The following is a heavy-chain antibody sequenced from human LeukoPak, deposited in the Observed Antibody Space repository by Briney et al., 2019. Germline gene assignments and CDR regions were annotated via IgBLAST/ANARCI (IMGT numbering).Heavy chain of an antibody. CDR2: ISYDGNNK. J-gene: IGHJ6*02. CDR1: GFTFSNSA. D-gene: IGHD6-13*01. Sequence: GGSLRLSCAASGFTFSNSAMHWVRQAPGKGLEWVALISYDGNNKYYADSVKGRFTISRDNSKNTLYLQMSSLRAEDTAHYFCANDAAQQQLSNLFHGMDVWGQGTTVTVSS. V-gene: IGHV3-30-3*02. CDR3: ANDAAQQQLSNLFHGMDV.